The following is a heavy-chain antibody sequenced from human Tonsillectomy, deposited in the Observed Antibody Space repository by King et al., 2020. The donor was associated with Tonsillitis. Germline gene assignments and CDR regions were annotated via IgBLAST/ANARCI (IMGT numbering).Heavy chain of an antibody. Sequence: VQLQESGPGLVKPSETLSLTCSVSGGSVSSGSYYWSWIRQPPGKGLEWIGNIFYSGFTHYNASLQSRVTMSVETSKNQFSLKLRSVTATDTAVYYCARLTGNFDCIEMWDQGTMITVSS. CDR1: GGSVSSGSYY. J-gene: IGHJ3*02. CDR2: IFYSGFT. CDR3: ARLTGNFDCIEM. D-gene: IGHD3-9*01. V-gene: IGHV4-61*01.